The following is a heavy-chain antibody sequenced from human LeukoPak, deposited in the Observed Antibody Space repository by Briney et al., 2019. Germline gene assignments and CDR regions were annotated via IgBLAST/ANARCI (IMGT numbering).Heavy chain of an antibody. CDR1: GFTFSSYA. J-gene: IGHJ4*01. CDR2: ISYDGSNK. CDR3: ARDKIGTMMAVVMEYLDY. D-gene: IGHD3-22*01. Sequence: GGSLRLSCAASGFTFSSYAMHWVRQAPGKGLEWVAVISYDGSNKYYADSVKGRFTISRDNSKNTLYLQMNSLRAEDTAVYYCARDKIGTMMAVVMEYLDY. V-gene: IGHV3-30-3*01.